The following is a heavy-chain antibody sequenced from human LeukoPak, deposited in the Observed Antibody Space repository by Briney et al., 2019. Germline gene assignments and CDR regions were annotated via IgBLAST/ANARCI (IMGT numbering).Heavy chain of an antibody. D-gene: IGHD1-26*01. J-gene: IGHJ4*02. V-gene: IGHV3-23*01. CDR1: GFTFNSYA. Sequence: GGSLRLSCAASGFTFNSYAMSWVRQAPGKGPEWVSTIYYAGGDTYYADSVKGRFTVSRDNINNALHLQMDSLRVEDTAVYYCAKEVSGSYSPTDYWGQGTLVTVSS. CDR3: AKEVSGSYSPTDY. CDR2: IYYAGGDT.